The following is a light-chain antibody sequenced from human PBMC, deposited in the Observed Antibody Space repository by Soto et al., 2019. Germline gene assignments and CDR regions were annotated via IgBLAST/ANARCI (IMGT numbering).Light chain of an antibody. CDR1: QSVSSW. V-gene: IGKV1-5*03. Sequence: DIQMTQSPSTLSASVGDRVTITCRASQSVSSWLAWYQQKPGKAPKLLIYKASSLDSGVPSRFSGSGSETEFALTISSLQPDDFATYYCQPYNSYSPLTFGGGTKVEI. J-gene: IGKJ4*01. CDR2: KAS. CDR3: QPYNSYSPLT.